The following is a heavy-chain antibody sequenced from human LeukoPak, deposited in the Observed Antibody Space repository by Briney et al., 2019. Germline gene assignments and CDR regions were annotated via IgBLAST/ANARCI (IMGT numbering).Heavy chain of an antibody. CDR1: GFTVSSTY. D-gene: IGHD3-10*01. V-gene: IGHV3-53*01. CDR2: IYSGGST. Sequence: QPGGSLRLSCAASGFTVSSTYMSWVRQAPGKGLEWVSVIYSGGSTYYADSVKGRFTISRDNSKNTLYLQMNSLRAEDTAVYYCARVASFLYGSGSYYPENNWFDPWGQGTLVTVSS. J-gene: IGHJ5*02. CDR3: ARVASFLYGSGSYYPENNWFDP.